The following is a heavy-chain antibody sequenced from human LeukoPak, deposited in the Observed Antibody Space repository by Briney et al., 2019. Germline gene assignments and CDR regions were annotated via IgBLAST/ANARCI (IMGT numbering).Heavy chain of an antibody. V-gene: IGHV1-46*01. CDR3: ARVRVMVYPYYYYGMDV. D-gene: IGHD2-8*01. CDR1: GYTFTSYY. Sequence: ASVKVSCKASGYTFTSYYMHWVRQAPGQGLEWMGIINPSGGSTSYAQKFQGRVTMTRDTSTSTVYMELSSLRSEDTAVYYCARVRVMVYPYYYYGMDVWGQGTTVTVSS. CDR2: INPSGGST. J-gene: IGHJ6*02.